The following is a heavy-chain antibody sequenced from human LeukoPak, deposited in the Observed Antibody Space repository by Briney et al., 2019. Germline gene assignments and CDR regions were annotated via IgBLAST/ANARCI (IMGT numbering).Heavy chain of an antibody. CDR1: GFTSSNAW. Sequence: YPGGSLRLSCAASGFTSSNAWMSWVRQAPGKGLEWVGRIKRKGDDGTIDYAAPVKGKLTISRDDSKNTLYLQMNSLKSEDTAVYYCTAGTGRSDFDYWGQGTLVTVSS. J-gene: IGHJ4*02. D-gene: IGHD3/OR15-3a*01. CDR2: IKRKGDDGTI. CDR3: TAGTGRSDFDY. V-gene: IGHV3-15*01.